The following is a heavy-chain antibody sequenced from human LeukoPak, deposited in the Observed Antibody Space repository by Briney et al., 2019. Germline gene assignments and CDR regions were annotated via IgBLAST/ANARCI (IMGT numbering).Heavy chain of an antibody. CDR2: IYHSGST. CDR3: ARASHDYGDYSHFDY. Sequence: SETLSLTCAVSGGSISSSNWWSWVRQPPGKGLEWIGEIYHSGSTNFNPSLKTRVTISVDKSKKHFSLKMTSVTAADTAVYYCARASHDYGDYSHFDYRGQGTLVTVSS. CDR1: GGSISSSNW. J-gene: IGHJ4*02. D-gene: IGHD4-17*01. V-gene: IGHV4-4*02.